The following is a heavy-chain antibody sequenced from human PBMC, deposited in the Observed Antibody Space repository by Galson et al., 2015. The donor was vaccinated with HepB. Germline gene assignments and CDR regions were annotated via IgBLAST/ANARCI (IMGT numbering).Heavy chain of an antibody. D-gene: IGHD6-13*01. CDR2: FDPEDGET. J-gene: IGHJ4*02. V-gene: IGHV1-24*01. CDR1: GYTLTELS. Sequence: SVKVSCKVSGYTLTELSMHWVRQAPGKGLEWMGGFDPEDGETIYAQKFQGRVTMTEDTSTDTAYMELSSLRSEDTAVYYCATEGGGSWYLDYWGQGTLVTVSS. CDR3: ATEGGGSWYLDY.